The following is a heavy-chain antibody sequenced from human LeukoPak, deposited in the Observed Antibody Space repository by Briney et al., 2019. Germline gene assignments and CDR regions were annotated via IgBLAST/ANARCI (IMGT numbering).Heavy chain of an antibody. CDR1: GYSISSGYY. CDR3: ARTLGQLAWSTRDY. D-gene: IGHD6-6*01. Sequence: SETLSLTCAVSGYSISSGYYWGWIRQPPGKGLEWIGSIYHSGSTYYNPSLKSRVTISVDTSKHQFSLKLSSVTAADTAVYYCARTLGQLAWSTRDYWGQGTLVTVSS. CDR2: IYHSGST. J-gene: IGHJ4*02. V-gene: IGHV4-38-2*01.